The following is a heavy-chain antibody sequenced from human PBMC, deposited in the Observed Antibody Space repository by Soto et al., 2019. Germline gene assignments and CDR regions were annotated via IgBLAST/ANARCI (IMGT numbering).Heavy chain of an antibody. D-gene: IGHD6-6*01. CDR2: ISAYNGNT. Sequence: ASVKVSCKASGYTFTSYGISWVRQAPGQGLEWMGWISAYNGNTNYAQKHQGRVTMTTDTSTSTAYMELRNLKSNDTAVYYCARVEYSSSSYFDYWGQGTLVTVSS. V-gene: IGHV1-18*01. CDR3: ARVEYSSSSYFDY. CDR1: GYTFTSYG. J-gene: IGHJ4*02.